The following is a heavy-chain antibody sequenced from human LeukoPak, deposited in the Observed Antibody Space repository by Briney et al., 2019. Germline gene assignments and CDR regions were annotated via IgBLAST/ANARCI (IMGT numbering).Heavy chain of an antibody. V-gene: IGHV3-74*01. J-gene: IGHJ4*02. Sequence: AGSLRLACAASGFTFSNYLMHWVRQAPGEGLVWVSRITGDGTHILYADSVKGRFTMSRDNAKNTLYLQMNSLRAGDTAVYYCAADRGGWSYWVQGTLVTVSS. D-gene: IGHD6-19*01. CDR3: AADRGGWSY. CDR1: GFTFSNYL. CDR2: ITGDGTHI.